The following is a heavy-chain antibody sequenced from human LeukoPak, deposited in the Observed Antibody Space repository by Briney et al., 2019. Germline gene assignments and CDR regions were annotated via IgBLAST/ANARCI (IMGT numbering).Heavy chain of an antibody. J-gene: IGHJ6*03. V-gene: IGHV3-30*02. CDR1: GFTFSTYG. CDR3: TKPFNTDYSNFNYMDV. Sequence: PGGSLRLSCAASGFTFSTYGMHWVRQAPGKGLEWVTFIRFDGANKYYADSVKGRFTISRDNSKNTLYLQMNSLRAEDTAVYYCTKPFNTDYSNFNYMDVWGIGTTVTVSS. CDR2: IRFDGANK. D-gene: IGHD4-11*01.